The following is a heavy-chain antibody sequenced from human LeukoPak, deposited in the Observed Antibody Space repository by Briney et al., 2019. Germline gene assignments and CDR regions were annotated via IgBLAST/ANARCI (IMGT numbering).Heavy chain of an antibody. CDR1: GGTISNYY. Sequence: SETLSLTCTVSGGTISNYYWSWIRQPPGKGLEWIAYIDYSGSTNYNPSLKSRVTISVDASKNQFSLNLRSVTPADTAVYYCARLGLGDEACWFDPWGQGTLVTVSS. D-gene: IGHD3-10*01. CDR3: ARLGLGDEACWFDP. J-gene: IGHJ5*02. CDR2: IDYSGST. V-gene: IGHV4-59*01.